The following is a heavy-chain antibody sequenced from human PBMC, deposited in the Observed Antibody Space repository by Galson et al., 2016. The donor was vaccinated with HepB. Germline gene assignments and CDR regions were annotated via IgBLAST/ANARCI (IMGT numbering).Heavy chain of an antibody. D-gene: IGHD4-17*01. CDR3: ARGFYGDYVDY. J-gene: IGHJ4*02. V-gene: IGHV4-59*01. CDR2: IYYSGST. CDR1: GDSINRYY. Sequence: SETLSLTCTVSGDSINRYYWSWFRQPPGKRLEWIGYIYYSGSTNFNPSLKSRVTISLDTSKNQVSLRLSSVIAADTAIYYCARGFYGDYVDYWGQGTLVTVSS.